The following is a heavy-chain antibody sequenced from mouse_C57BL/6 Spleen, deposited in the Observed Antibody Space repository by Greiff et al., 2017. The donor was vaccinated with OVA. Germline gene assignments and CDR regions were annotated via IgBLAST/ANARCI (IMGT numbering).Heavy chain of an antibody. CDR3: ARGLYGNYYAMDY. J-gene: IGHJ4*01. D-gene: IGHD2-1*01. CDR1: GFTFSDYG. CDR2: ISSGSSTI. Sequence: EVMLVESGGGLVKPGGSLKLSCAASGFTFSDYGMHWVRQAPEKGLEWVAYISSGSSTIYYADTVKGRFTISRDHAKNTLFLQMTSLRSEDTAMYYCARGLYGNYYAMDYWGQGTSVTVSS. V-gene: IGHV5-17*01.